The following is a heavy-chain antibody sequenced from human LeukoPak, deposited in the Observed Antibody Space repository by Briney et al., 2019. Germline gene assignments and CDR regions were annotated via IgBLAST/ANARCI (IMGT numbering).Heavy chain of an antibody. CDR2: IGTTDDT. J-gene: IGHJ4*02. V-gene: IGHV3-13*01. CDR1: GFIFNNYD. D-gene: IGHD2-21*01. Sequence: PGGSLRHSCVASGFIFNNYDMHWVRQPTGKGVEWVSAIGTTDDTYYVDSVKGRFTISREDAENSLYLQMNSLRVGDTAVYYCARTRAYCSGDKCLIDYWGQGTLVTVSS. CDR3: ARTRAYCSGDKCLIDY.